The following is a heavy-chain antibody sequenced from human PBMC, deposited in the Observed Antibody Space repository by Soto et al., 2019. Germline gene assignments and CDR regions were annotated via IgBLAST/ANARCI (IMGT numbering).Heavy chain of an antibody. CDR1: GFTFSSYS. J-gene: IGHJ6*02. Sequence: GSLRLSGAASGFTFSSYSMNWVRQAPGKGLEWVSSISSTSIYIYYADSVKGRFTVSRDNAKNSLYLQMNSLRAEDTPVYYCARDLVPHYDILTGYYLVGGMDVWGQGTTVTVSS. D-gene: IGHD3-9*01. CDR3: ARDLVPHYDILTGYYLVGGMDV. V-gene: IGHV3-21*01. CDR2: ISSTSIYI.